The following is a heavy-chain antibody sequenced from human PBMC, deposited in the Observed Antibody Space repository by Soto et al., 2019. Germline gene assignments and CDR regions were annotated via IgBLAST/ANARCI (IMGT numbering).Heavy chain of an antibody. CDR3: AKGGYDAFDI. Sequence: VGSLRLSCAASGFTFSSYGMHWVRQAPGKGLEWVAVISYDGSNKYYADSVKGRFTISRDNSKNTLYLQMNSLRAEDTAVYYCAKGGYDAFDIWGQGTMVTVSS. CDR1: GFTFSSYG. V-gene: IGHV3-30*18. CDR2: ISYDGSNK. D-gene: IGHD5-18*01. J-gene: IGHJ3*02.